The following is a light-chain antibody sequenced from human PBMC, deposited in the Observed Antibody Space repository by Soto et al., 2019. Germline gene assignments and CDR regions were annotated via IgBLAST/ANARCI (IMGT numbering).Light chain of an antibody. CDR3: QQYNNWPLT. CDR1: QSVSSN. CDR2: VAS. J-gene: IGKJ4*01. V-gene: IGKV3-15*01. Sequence: EIVMTKSPATLSVSPGERATLSCRASQSVSSNLAWYQQKPGQVPTLLVYVASTRATGVPARFSGSVSGTEFTLTISSLQSEDFAVYYCQQYNNWPLTFGGGTKVEIK.